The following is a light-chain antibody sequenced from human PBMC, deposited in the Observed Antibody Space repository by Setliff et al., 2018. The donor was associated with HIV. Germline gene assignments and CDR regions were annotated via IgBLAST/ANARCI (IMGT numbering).Light chain of an antibody. V-gene: IGLV2-14*01. CDR1: SSDIGSYNY. J-gene: IGLJ1*01. Sequence: LTQPASVSGPPGQSIAISCTGTSSDIGSYNYVSWYQHHPGKAPRLIIYDATNRPSGVSDRFSGSKSGNTASLTISGLQAEDEADYYCNTYISSTPNYVFGTGTKVTVL. CDR2: DAT. CDR3: NTYISSTPNYV.